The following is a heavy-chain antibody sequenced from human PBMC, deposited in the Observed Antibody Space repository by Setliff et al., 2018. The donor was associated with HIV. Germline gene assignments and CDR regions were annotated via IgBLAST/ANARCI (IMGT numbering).Heavy chain of an antibody. D-gene: IGHD2-21*02. CDR2: ISSSSSYI. Sequence: SLRLSCAASGFTFSSYSMNWVRQAPGKGLEWVSSISSSSSYIYYADSVKGRFTISRDNAKNSLYLQMNSLRAEDTAVYYCASLTIVVVTAEHQIDAFDIWGQGTMVTVSS. CDR3: ASLTIVVVTAEHQIDAFDI. V-gene: IGHV3-21*01. J-gene: IGHJ3*02. CDR1: GFTFSSYS.